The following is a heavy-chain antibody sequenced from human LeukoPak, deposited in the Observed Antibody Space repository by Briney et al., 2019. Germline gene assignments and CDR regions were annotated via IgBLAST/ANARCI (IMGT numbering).Heavy chain of an antibody. Sequence: SQTLSLTCAISGDSVSSNSAAWNWIRQSPSRGPGWLGKTYYRSKWYNDYAVSVKSRITINPDTSKNQFSLQLNSVTPEDTAVYYCARGEEGSSWGGMDVWGQGTTVTVSS. D-gene: IGHD6-13*01. V-gene: IGHV6-1*01. CDR2: TYYRSKWYN. J-gene: IGHJ6*02. CDR3: ARGEEGSSWGGMDV. CDR1: GDSVSSNSAA.